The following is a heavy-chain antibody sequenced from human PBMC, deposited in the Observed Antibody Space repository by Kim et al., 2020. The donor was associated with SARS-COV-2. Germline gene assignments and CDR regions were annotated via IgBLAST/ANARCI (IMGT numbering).Heavy chain of an antibody. CDR1: GFTFSSYG. J-gene: IGHJ6*02. CDR2: IWYDGSNK. V-gene: IGHV3-33*01. Sequence: GGSLRLSCAASGFTFSSYGMHWVRQAPGKGLEWVAVIWYDGSNKYYADSVKGRFTISRDNSKNTLYLQMNSLRAEDTAVYYCARDDGRTHYYYYYGMDVWGQGTTVTVSS. D-gene: IGHD1-7*01. CDR3: ARDDGRTHYYYYYGMDV.